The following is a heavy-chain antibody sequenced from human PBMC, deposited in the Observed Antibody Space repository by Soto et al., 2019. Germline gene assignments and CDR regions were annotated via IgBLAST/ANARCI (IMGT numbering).Heavy chain of an antibody. V-gene: IGHV1-69*02. J-gene: IGHJ5*02. CDR3: AKMNYYDSSGWKPNNWFDP. CDR2: IIPILGIA. CDR1: GGTFSSYT. Sequence: QVQLVQSGAEVKKPGSSVKVSCKASGGTFSSYTISWVRQAPGQGLEWMGRIIPILGIANYAQKFQGRVTITADKSTSTAYMELSSLRSEDTAVYYCAKMNYYDSSGWKPNNWFDPWGQGTLVTVSS. D-gene: IGHD3-22*01.